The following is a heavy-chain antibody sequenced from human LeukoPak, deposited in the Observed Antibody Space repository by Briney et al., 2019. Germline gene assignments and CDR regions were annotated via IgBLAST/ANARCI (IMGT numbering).Heavy chain of an antibody. CDR2: IYHSGST. V-gene: IGHV4-38-2*01. J-gene: IGHJ4*02. D-gene: IGHD3-22*01. CDR3: ARTDYYDSSGGLPGYFDY. Sequence: SETLSLTCAVSGYSISSGYYWGWIRQPPGKGLEWIGSIYHSGSTYYNPSLKSRVTISVDTSKNQFSLKLSSVTAADTAVYYCARTDYYDSSGGLPGYFDYWGQGTLVIVSS. CDR1: GYSISSGYY.